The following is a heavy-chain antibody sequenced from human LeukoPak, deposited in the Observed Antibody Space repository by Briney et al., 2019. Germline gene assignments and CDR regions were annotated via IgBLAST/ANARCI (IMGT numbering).Heavy chain of an antibody. J-gene: IGHJ4*02. CDR2: INHSGST. CDR3: ARRYYYGSGSYSYYFDY. D-gene: IGHD3-10*01. CDR1: GGSFSGYY. Sequence: SETLSLTCAVYGGSFSGYYRSWIRQPPGKGLEWIGEINHSGSTNYNPSLKSRVTISVDTSKNQFSLKLSSVTAADTAVYYCARRYYYGSGSYSYYFDYWGQGTLVTVSS. V-gene: IGHV4-34*01.